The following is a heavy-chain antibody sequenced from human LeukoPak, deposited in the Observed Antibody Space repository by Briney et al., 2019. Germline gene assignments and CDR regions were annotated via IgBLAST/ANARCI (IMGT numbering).Heavy chain of an antibody. Sequence: PVASVKVSCKASGGTFSSYAISWVRQAPGQGLEWMGGIIPIFGTANYAQKFQGRVTITADESTSTACMELSSLRSEDTAVYYCAKGLWEAAGTVSAFDIWGQGTMVAVSS. CDR2: IIPIFGTA. CDR1: GGTFSSYA. V-gene: IGHV1-69*13. CDR3: AKGLWEAAGTVSAFDI. D-gene: IGHD6-13*01. J-gene: IGHJ3*02.